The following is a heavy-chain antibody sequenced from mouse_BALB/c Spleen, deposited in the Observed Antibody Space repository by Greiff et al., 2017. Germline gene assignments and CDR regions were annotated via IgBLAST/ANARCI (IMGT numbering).Heavy chain of an antibody. CDR1: GYTFTSYY. Sequence: VQLQQSGAELVKPGASVKLSCKASGYTFTSYYMYWVKQRPGQGLEWIGEINPSNGGTNFNEKFKSKATLTVDKSSSTAYMQLSSLTSEDSAVYYCTRGDGYDAMDYWGQGTSVTVSS. V-gene: IGHV1S81*02. CDR3: TRGDGYDAMDY. D-gene: IGHD1-2*01. J-gene: IGHJ4*01. CDR2: INPSNGGT.